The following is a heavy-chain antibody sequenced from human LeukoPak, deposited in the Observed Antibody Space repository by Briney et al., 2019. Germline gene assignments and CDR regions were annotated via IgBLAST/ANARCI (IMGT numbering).Heavy chain of an antibody. V-gene: IGHV4-39*01. D-gene: IGHD1-1*01. CDR3: ARHYGN. J-gene: IGHJ4*02. CDR1: GGSISSSSYY. Sequence: PSGTLSLTCAVSGGSISSSSYYWGWIRQPPGKGLEWIGSIYNSGSTYYNPSLKSRVTISVDTSKNQFPLKLSSVTAADTAVYYCARHYGNWGQGTLVTVSS. CDR2: IYNSGST.